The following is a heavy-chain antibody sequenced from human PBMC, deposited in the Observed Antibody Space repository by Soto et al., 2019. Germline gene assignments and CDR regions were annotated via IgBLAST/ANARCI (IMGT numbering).Heavy chain of an antibody. CDR1: GYPVTAYY. D-gene: IGHD3-3*01. CDR3: ARGGGVGVAGSAAFDM. V-gene: IGHV1-2*02. CDR2: INPATGAA. J-gene: IGHJ3*02. Sequence: QLHLVQSGAVVKKPGASVTVSCSASGYPVTAYYMHWVRQAPGRGLEWMGGINPATGAAKDPQTFPCRVTMTRDTSTSTVFMALSGLTSEDTAVFYCARGGGVGVAGSAAFDMWGQGTLVTVSS.